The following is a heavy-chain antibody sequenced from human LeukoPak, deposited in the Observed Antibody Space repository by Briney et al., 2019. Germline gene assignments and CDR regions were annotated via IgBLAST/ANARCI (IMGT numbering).Heavy chain of an antibody. CDR1: GGSISSGSYY. CDR3: AREEYSSSWPPNYPRRDMDV. CDR2: IYTSGST. V-gene: IGHV4-61*02. J-gene: IGHJ6*03. Sequence: PSQTLSLTCTVSGGSISSGSYYWSWIRQPAGKGLEWIGRIYTSGSTNYNPSLKSRVTISVDTSKNQFSLKLSSVTAADTAVYYCAREEYSSSWPPNYPRRDMDVWGKGTTVTVSS. D-gene: IGHD6-13*01.